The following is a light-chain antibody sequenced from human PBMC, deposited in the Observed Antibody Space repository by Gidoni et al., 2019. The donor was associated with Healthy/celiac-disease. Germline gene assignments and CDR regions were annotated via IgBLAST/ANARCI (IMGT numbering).Light chain of an antibody. CDR1: QSVLYSSNNKHY. J-gene: IGKJ1*01. CDR3: QQYYSTSWT. V-gene: IGKV4-1*01. Sequence: DIVMTQSPDSLAVSLVERATINCKSSQSVLYSSNNKHYLAWYQQKPGQPPKLLIYWASTRESGVPDRFSGSGSGTDFTLTISSLQAEDVAVYYCQQYYSTSWTFGQGTKVEIK. CDR2: WAS.